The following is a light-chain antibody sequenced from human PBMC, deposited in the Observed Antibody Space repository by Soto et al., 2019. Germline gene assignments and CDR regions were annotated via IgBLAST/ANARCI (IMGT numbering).Light chain of an antibody. CDR2: DAS. Sequence: ETVMTQSPGTLSLSPGERATLSCRASQSVSSGYLAWYQQKPGQAPRLLIFDASNRATGIPDRFTGSGSGTDFTLTISRLEPEDFAVYYCQQYYSTPLTFGGGTKVEIK. CDR3: QQYYSTPLT. CDR1: QSVSSGY. V-gene: IGKV3-20*01. J-gene: IGKJ4*01.